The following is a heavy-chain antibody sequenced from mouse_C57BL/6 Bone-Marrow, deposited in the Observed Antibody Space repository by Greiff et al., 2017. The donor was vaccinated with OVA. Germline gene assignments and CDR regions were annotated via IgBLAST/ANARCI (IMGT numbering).Heavy chain of an antibody. D-gene: IGHD2-4*01. CDR3: ARDESLIYYDYGGYAMDY. Sequence: EVQLQQSGPELVKPGASVKISCKASGYTFTDYYMNWVKQSHGKSLEWIGDINPNNGGTSYNQKFKGKATLTVDKSSSTAYMELRSLTSEDSAVYYCARDESLIYYDYGGYAMDYWGQGTSVTVSS. CDR1: GYTFTDYY. V-gene: IGHV1-26*01. CDR2: INPNNGGT. J-gene: IGHJ4*01.